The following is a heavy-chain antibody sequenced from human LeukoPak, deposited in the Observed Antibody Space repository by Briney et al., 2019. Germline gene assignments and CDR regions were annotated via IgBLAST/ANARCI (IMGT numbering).Heavy chain of an antibody. CDR1: GGSISSYY. Sequence: SETLSLTCTVSGGSISSYYWSWIRQPPGKGLEWVGYIYYSGSTNYNPSLKSRVTISVDPSKNQFSLKLISVNAADTAVYYCARHKKWLAIDYWGQGTLVTVSS. CDR3: ARHKKWLAIDY. CDR2: IYYSGST. V-gene: IGHV4-59*08. D-gene: IGHD6-19*01. J-gene: IGHJ4*02.